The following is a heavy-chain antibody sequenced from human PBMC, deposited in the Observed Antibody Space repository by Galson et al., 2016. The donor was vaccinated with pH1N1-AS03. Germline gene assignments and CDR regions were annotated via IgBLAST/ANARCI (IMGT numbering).Heavy chain of an antibody. CDR2: INQDENEK. CDR1: GFTFKSYW. V-gene: IGHV3-7*03. J-gene: IGHJ6*03. D-gene: IGHD2-21*02. Sequence: SLRLSCAASGFTFKSYWMSWVRQAPGKGLEWEANINQDENEKYCVDSVKGRFTISRDNAKNSLYLEMNSLRAEDTALYYCARESTGTEHIVVVTGRYGYYYMDVWGKGTTVTVSS. CDR3: ARESTGTEHIVVVTGRYGYYYMDV.